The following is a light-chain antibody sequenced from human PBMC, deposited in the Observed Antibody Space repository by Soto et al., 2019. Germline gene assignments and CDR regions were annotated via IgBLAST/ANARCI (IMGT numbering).Light chain of an antibody. CDR2: SYY. CDR3: TSWDDDLRVNV. J-gene: IGLJ2*01. CDR1: RSNSGRNS. V-gene: IGLV1-44*01. Sequence: SALTQPPSAAGTPGQRDTISCSGSRSNSGRNSVNWYQHLPGTAPKLLIYSYYQRPSGVPYTFSGSRSDTSTSLAIRGLHSGDEAEYFCTSWDDDLRVNVFGEGSQMTVL.